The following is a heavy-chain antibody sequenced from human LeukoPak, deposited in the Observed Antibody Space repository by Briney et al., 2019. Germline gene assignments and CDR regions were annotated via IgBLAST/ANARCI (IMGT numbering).Heavy chain of an antibody. V-gene: IGHV3-33*01. J-gene: IGHJ3*02. CDR1: GFTFSSYG. Sequence: GGSLRLSCAASGFTFSSYGMHWVRQAPGKGLEWVAVIWYDGSNKYYADSVKGRFTISRDNSKNTLYLQMNSLRAEDTAVYYCARPHIGYSSSWPPDIWGQGTMVTVSS. CDR2: IWYDGSNK. D-gene: IGHD6-13*01. CDR3: ARPHIGYSSSWPPDI.